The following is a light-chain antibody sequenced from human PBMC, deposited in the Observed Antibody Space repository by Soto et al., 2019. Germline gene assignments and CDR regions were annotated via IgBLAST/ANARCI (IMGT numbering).Light chain of an antibody. Sequence: SYALTQPPSVSVAPGQTARITCGGNDIGTKNVHWYQQKPGQAPLLVIYYDTDRPSGIPERFSGSNSRNTATLTISRVEAGDEADYYCQVWDSTSDHYVFGIGTKLTVL. V-gene: IGLV3-21*04. J-gene: IGLJ1*01. CDR2: YDT. CDR3: QVWDSTSDHYV. CDR1: DIGTKN.